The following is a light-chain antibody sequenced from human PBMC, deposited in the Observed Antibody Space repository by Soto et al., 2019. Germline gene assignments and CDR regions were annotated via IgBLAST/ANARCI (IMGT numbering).Light chain of an antibody. Sequence: EIVLTQSPGTLSLSPGERATLSCRASQSVSSSYLAGYQQKPGQAPRLLIYGASSRATGIPDRFSGSGSGTDFSLTISRLEPEVFAVYYCQQYGSSPLTFGGGTKVEIK. V-gene: IGKV3-20*01. CDR1: QSVSSSY. J-gene: IGKJ4*01. CDR2: GAS. CDR3: QQYGSSPLT.